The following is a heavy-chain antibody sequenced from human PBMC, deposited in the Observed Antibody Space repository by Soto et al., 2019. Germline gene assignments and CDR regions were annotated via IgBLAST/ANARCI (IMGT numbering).Heavy chain of an antibody. V-gene: IGHV1-69*06. CDR2: IIPIFGTA. J-gene: IGHJ6*02. CDR1: GGTFSSYA. Sequence: SVKVSCKASGGTFSSYAISWVRQAPGQGLEWMGGIIPIFGTANYAQKFQGRVTITADKSTSTAYMELSSLRSEDTAVYYCARDSGGITIFGVVTRPPYGMDVWGQGTTVTVSS. CDR3: ARDSGGITIFGVVTRPPYGMDV. D-gene: IGHD3-3*01.